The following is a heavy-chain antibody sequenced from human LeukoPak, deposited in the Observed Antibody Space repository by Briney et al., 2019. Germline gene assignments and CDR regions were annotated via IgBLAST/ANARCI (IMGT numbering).Heavy chain of an antibody. CDR3: ARDYDSSGYAFDY. Sequence: SETLSLTCAVYGGSFSGYYWSWIRQPPGKGLEWIGYIYYSGSTNYNPSLKSRVTISVDTSKNQFSLKLSSVTAADTAVYYCARDYDSSGYAFDYWGQGTRVTVSS. D-gene: IGHD3-22*01. V-gene: IGHV4-59*01. J-gene: IGHJ4*02. CDR2: IYYSGST. CDR1: GGSFSGYY.